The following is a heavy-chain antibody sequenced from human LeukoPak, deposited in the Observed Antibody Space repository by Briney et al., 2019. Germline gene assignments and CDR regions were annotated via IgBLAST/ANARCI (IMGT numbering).Heavy chain of an antibody. J-gene: IGHJ6*03. CDR3: ARANDNYYYYYMDV. Sequence: GGSLRFSCAASGFTFSSYGMHWVRQAPGKGLEWVAFIRYDGSNKYYADSVKGRFTISRDNSKNTLYLQMNSLRAEDTAVYYCARANDNYYYYYMDVWGKGATVTISS. D-gene: IGHD3-9*01. CDR2: IRYDGSNK. CDR1: GFTFSSYG. V-gene: IGHV3-30*02.